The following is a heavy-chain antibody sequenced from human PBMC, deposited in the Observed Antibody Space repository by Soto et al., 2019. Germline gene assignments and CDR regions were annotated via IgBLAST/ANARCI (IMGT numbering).Heavy chain of an antibody. J-gene: IGHJ6*03. Sequence: PSETLSLTCTVSGGSISSYYWSWIRQPPGKGLEWIGYIYYSGSTNYNPSLKSRVTISVDTSKNQFSLKLSSVTAADTAVYYCARAGPPHPGLYMDVWGKGTTVTVSS. D-gene: IGHD3-10*01. V-gene: IGHV4-59*01. CDR2: IYYSGST. CDR3: ARAGPPHPGLYMDV. CDR1: GGSISSYY.